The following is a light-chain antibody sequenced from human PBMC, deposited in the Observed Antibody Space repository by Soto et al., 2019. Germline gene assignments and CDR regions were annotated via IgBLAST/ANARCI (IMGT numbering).Light chain of an antibody. Sequence: QSVLTQPASVSGSPGQSITISCTGTSSDVGGYKYVSSYQPDPGKAPKLMMFEVTNRHSGVSNRFSGSTSGKTASLTISGLHAEDEADYDCVSYTGSSTYVFGTGTKV. CDR2: EVT. CDR3: VSYTGSSTYV. CDR1: SSDVGGYKY. V-gene: IGLV2-14*01. J-gene: IGLJ1*01.